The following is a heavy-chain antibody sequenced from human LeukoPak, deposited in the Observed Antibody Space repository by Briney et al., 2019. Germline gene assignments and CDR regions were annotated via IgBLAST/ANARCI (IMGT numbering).Heavy chain of an antibody. CDR2: IIPIFGTA. V-gene: IGHV1-69*13. CDR1: GGTFSSYA. D-gene: IGHD6-19*01. CDR3: ARGPIAVAAYFDY. J-gene: IGHJ4*02. Sequence: SVKVSCKASGGTFSSYAISWVRQAPGQGLEWMGGIIPIFGTANYAQKFQGRVTITADETTSTAYMELSSLRSEDTAVYYCARGPIAVAAYFDYWGQGTLVTVSS.